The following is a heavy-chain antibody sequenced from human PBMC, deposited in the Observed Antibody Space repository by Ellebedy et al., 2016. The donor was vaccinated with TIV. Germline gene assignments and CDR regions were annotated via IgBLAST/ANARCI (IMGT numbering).Heavy chain of an antibody. Sequence: GSLRLSXTVSGCTISSSSYYWGCNRQPPGKGLVCIGSIYYSATTYYHPSLKSRVTISVDTSKNQFTLKLSSVTAAATAVYYCASGAKPRTADYWGQGTLVTVSS. V-gene: IGHV4-39*01. CDR2: IYYSATT. J-gene: IGHJ4*02. CDR1: GCTISSSSYY. D-gene: IGHD1-14*01. CDR3: ASGAKPRTADY.